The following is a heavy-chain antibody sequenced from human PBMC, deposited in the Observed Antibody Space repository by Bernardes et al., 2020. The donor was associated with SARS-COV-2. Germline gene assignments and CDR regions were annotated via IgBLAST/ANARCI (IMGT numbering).Heavy chain of an antibody. Sequence: SGTTLLKPTQTLTLTCTFSGFSLSTSGVGVGWIRQPPGKALECLALIYWNDDKRYSPSLRSRLTITKDTSKNQVVLTMTNMDPVDTATYYCAHRMTAMVPAPFDYWGQGTLVTVSS. CDR2: IYWNDDK. CDR3: AHRMTAMVPAPFDY. V-gene: IGHV2-5*01. J-gene: IGHJ4*02. D-gene: IGHD5-18*01. CDR1: GFSLSTSGVG.